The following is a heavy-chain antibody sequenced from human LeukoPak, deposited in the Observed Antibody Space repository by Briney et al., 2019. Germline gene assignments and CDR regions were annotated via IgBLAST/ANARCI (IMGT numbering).Heavy chain of an antibody. CDR3: AKDARRTSGWYFFDY. J-gene: IGHJ4*02. V-gene: IGHV3-23*01. CDR1: GFAFSSQA. Sequence: GGSLRLSCAASGFAFSSQAMGWVRQAPGKGLEWVSAISDSGDSTYYADSVKGRFTISRDNSKNTLFLRMYSLRAEDTAVYYCAKDARRTSGWYFFDYWGQGTLVTVSS. CDR2: ISDSGDST. D-gene: IGHD6-19*01.